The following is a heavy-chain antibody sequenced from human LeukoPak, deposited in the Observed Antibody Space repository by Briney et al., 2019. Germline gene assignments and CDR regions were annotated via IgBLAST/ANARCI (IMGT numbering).Heavy chain of an antibody. V-gene: IGHV4-59*11. Sequence: PSETPSLTCSVSDASISGHYLTWIRQPPGKGLEWIGYISYIGSTNYNPSLKSRVTISVDTSKNQFSLKLSSVTAADTAVYYCARDKISINAFDMWGQGTMVTVSS. CDR1: DASISGHY. J-gene: IGHJ3*02. CDR2: ISYIGST. D-gene: IGHD1-14*01. CDR3: ARDKISINAFDM.